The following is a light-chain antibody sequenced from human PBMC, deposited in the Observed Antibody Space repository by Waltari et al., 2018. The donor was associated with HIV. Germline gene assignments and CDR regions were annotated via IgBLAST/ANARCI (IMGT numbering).Light chain of an antibody. J-gene: IGLJ1*01. Sequence: QSALTQPRSVSGSPGQSVTISCTGTSSDVGSYTYVSWYQLRPGKSPKLIIHDVDKRPPGFPDRFSCSKSGNTASLTISGLQAEDEADYYCCSYTGTYTRYVFGTGAKVTVL. V-gene: IGLV2-11*01. CDR1: SSDVGSYTY. CDR3: CSYTGTYTRYV. CDR2: DVD.